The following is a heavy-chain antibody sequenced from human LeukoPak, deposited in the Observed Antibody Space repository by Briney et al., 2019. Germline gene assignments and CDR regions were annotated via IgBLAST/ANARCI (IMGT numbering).Heavy chain of an antibody. CDR3: ARVEWGDWWFDP. Sequence: ASVKVSCKASGYTFTSYGISWVRQAPGQGLEWMGWISAYNGNTNYAQKLQGRVTMTTDTSTSTAYMKLRSLRSDDTAVYYCARVEWGDWWFDPWGQGTLVTVSS. CDR2: ISAYNGNT. D-gene: IGHD2-21*02. J-gene: IGHJ5*02. CDR1: GYTFTSYG. V-gene: IGHV1-18*01.